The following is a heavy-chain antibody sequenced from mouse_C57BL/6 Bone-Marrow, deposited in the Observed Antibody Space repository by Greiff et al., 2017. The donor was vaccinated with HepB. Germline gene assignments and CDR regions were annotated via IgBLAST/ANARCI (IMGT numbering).Heavy chain of an antibody. Sequence: QVQLQQSGAELARPGASVKLSCKASGYTFTSYGISWVKQRTGQGLEWIGEIYPRSGDTYYNEKFKGKATLTAGKSSSTAYMELRSLTSEDSAVYFCARDLETDYFDYWGQGTTLTVSS. J-gene: IGHJ2*01. CDR2: IYPRSGDT. CDR1: GYTFTSYG. V-gene: IGHV1-81*01. D-gene: IGHD4-1*01. CDR3: ARDLETDYFDY.